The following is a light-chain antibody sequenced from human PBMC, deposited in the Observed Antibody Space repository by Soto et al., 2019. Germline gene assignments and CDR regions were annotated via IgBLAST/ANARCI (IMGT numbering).Light chain of an antibody. J-gene: IGKJ1*01. CDR3: QHYNSYSEA. Sequence: IQMTQSPSTRSRSVGNRVTITCRASQTRTSWLAWYQQKPWKAPKLLIYKKSTLKSGVPSRFSGSGSGTEFTLTISSLKRDDFANYSCQHYNSYSEAFGQGTKVDIK. V-gene: IGKV1-5*03. CDR2: KKS. CDR1: QTRTSW.